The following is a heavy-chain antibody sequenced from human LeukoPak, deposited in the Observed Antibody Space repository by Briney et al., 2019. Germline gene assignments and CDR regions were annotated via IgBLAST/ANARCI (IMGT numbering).Heavy chain of an antibody. CDR3: ASRRAYLGAYIAY. CDR2: MNPSSGNT. Sequence: GASVKVSCKASGYTFSSYDINWVRQAPGQGLEWMAWMNPSSGNTGHAQKFQGRVTMTRDTSMSTVYMELSSLRSEDTAVYYCASRRAYLGAYIAYWGQGTLVTVSS. CDR1: GYTFSSYD. D-gene: IGHD2-21*01. J-gene: IGHJ4*02. V-gene: IGHV1-8*01.